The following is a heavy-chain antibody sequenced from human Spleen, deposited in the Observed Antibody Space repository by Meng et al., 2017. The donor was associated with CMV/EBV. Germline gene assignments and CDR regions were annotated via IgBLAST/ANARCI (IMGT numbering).Heavy chain of an antibody. V-gene: IGHV1-18*01. D-gene: IGHD2-2*02. CDR3: ARVIGYCSSTSCYMGDY. CDR1: YTFTSYG. Sequence: YTFTSYGISWVRQAPGQGLEWMGWISAYNGNTNYAQKLQGRVTMTTDTSTSTAYMELRSLRSDDTAVYYCARVIGYCSSTSCYMGDYWGQGTLVTVSS. CDR2: ISAYNGNT. J-gene: IGHJ4*02.